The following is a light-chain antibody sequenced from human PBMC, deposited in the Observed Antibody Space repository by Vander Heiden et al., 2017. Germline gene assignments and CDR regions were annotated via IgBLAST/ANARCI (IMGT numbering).Light chain of an antibody. J-gene: IGKJ1*01. V-gene: IGKV3-15*01. CDR2: GAS. CDR1: QSVSSN. Sequence: DIVMTQSPATLSVSPGERATLPCRASQSVSSNLAWYQQKPGQAPRLLIYGASTRATGIPARFSGSGSGTEFTLTISSLQSEDFAVYYCQQYNNWPPGRTFGQGTKVEIK. CDR3: QQYNNWPPGRT.